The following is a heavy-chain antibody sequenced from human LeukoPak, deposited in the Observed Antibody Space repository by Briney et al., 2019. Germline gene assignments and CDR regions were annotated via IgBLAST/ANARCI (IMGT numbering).Heavy chain of an antibody. CDR2: IIPIFGTA. V-gene: IGHV1-69*13. Sequence: GASVKVSCKASGGTFSSYAISWVRQAPGQGLEWMGGIIPIFGTANYAQKFQGRVTITADESTSTAYMELSSLRSEDTAVYYCARGPPMYYYDSSGYYYPDYWGQGTLVTVSS. CDR1: GGTFSSYA. D-gene: IGHD3-22*01. CDR3: ARGPPMYYYDSSGYYYPDY. J-gene: IGHJ4*02.